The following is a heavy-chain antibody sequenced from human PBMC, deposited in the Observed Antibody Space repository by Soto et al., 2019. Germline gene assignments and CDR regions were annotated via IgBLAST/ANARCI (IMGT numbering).Heavy chain of an antibody. V-gene: IGHV1-58*02. CDR2: IVVGSGNT. CDR3: AADPSQRDYYYYGMDV. J-gene: IGHJ6*02. Sequence: QMQLVQSGPEVKKPGTSVKVSCKASGFTFTSSAIQWVRQARGQRLEWIGWIVVGSGNTNYAQKFQERVTITRDMSTSTAYMELSSLRSEDTAVYYCAADPSQRDYYYYGMDVWGQGTTVTVSS. CDR1: GFTFTSSA.